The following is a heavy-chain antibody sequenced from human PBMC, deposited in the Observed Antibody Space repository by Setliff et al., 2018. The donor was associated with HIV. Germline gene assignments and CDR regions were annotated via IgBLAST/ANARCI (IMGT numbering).Heavy chain of an antibody. V-gene: IGHV4-61*02. CDR3: ARTSGDPYYVEY. CDR2: IYTSGST. J-gene: IGHJ4*03. D-gene: IGHD4-17*01. Sequence: KTSETLSLTCTVSGGSMSSGSYFWSWIRQPAGKGLEWIGRIYTSGSTDYNPSLKSRLTISVDTPKNQFSLKLSSVTAADTAVYYCARTSGDPYYVEYWGQGTMVTVSS. CDR1: GGSMSSGSYF.